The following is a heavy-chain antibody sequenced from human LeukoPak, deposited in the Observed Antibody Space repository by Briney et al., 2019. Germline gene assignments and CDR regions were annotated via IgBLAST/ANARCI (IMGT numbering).Heavy chain of an antibody. CDR2: ISSSGGRT. CDR1: EFSFGSNY. J-gene: IGHJ6*03. Sequence: GGSLRLSCAASEFSFGSNYMTWVRQAPGKGLEWVSGISSSGGRTYYADSVKGRFTISRDNPKNTLYLQMNSLRAEDTAVYYCAKARSPIYGDYVAYYYYYMDVWGKGTTVTISS. D-gene: IGHD4-17*01. CDR3: AKARSPIYGDYVAYYYYYMDV. V-gene: IGHV3-66*02.